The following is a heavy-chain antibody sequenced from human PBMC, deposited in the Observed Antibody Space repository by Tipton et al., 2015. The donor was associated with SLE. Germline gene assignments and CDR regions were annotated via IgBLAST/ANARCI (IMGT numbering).Heavy chain of an antibody. CDR3: ASYGDYWYFDL. CDR2: IRYDGSNK. Sequence: RSLRLSCSGSGFTFYNYGMHWVRQAPGKGLEWVAFIRYDGSNKYYADSVKGRFTISRDNAKNSLYLQMNSLRAEDTAVYYCASYGDYWYFDLWGRGTLVTVSS. D-gene: IGHD4-17*01. J-gene: IGHJ2*01. V-gene: IGHV3-33*08. CDR1: GFTFYNYG.